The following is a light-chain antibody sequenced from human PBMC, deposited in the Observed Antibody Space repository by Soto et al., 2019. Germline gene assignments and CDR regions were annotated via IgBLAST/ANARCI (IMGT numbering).Light chain of an antibody. J-gene: IGLJ1*01. CDR2: DVG. Sequence: QSVLTQPASVSGSPGQSITISCTGTSSDVGGYNYVSWYQQHPGKAPKLMIYDVGNRPSGVSNRFSGSKSGNTASLTISGLLAEDEADYYCSSYTSSSRAYVFGTGTKLTVL. V-gene: IGLV2-14*01. CDR3: SSYTSSSRAYV. CDR1: SSDVGGYNY.